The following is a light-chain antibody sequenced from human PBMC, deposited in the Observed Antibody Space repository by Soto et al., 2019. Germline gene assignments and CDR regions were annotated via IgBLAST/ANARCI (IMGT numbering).Light chain of an antibody. Sequence: EIVMTQSPATLSVSPGERATLSCRASQSVSSNLAWYQLKPGQAPGLLIYGASTRATGIPARFSGSGSGTEFTLTISSLQSEDFAVYYCQQYNKWPLTFGGGTKVEIK. V-gene: IGKV3-15*01. CDR3: QQYNKWPLT. J-gene: IGKJ4*01. CDR2: GAS. CDR1: QSVSSN.